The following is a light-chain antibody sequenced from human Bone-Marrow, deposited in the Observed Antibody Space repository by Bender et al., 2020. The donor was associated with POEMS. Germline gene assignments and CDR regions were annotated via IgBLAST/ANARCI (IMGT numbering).Light chain of an antibody. J-gene: IGLJ2*01. CDR1: YLEDKY. CDR3: QTWDRSTAV. Sequence: SYELTQPSSVSVSPGQTATITCSGDYLEDKYSAWYQQKPGQFPLLVLYQDTKRPSGIPERFSGANSGNTATLTISGTHAMDEADYYCQTWDRSTAVFGGGTKLTVL. CDR2: QDT. V-gene: IGLV3-1*01.